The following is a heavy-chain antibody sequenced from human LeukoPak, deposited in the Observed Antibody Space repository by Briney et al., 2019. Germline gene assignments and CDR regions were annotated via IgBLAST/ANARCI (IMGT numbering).Heavy chain of an antibody. D-gene: IGHD3-22*01. Sequence: SETLSLTCTVSGGSISSYYWSWLRQPPGKGLEWIGYIYYSGSTNYNPSLKSRVTMSVDTSKNQFSLKLISVTAADTAVYYCARRRITMIVVSRGWFDPWGQGTLVTVSS. V-gene: IGHV4-59*12. CDR2: IYYSGST. CDR1: GGSISSYY. CDR3: ARRRITMIVVSRGWFDP. J-gene: IGHJ5*02.